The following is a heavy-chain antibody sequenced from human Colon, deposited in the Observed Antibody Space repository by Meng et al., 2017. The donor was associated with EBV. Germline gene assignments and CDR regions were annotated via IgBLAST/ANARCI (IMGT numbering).Heavy chain of an antibody. CDR3: ARYVFDSSSLYSNWFDP. CDR1: GGSISRGTYY. Sequence: HVQLEEPGPGLVKPSQTLSLPCTGSGGSISRGTYYLGWIRQLPGKGLEWIAYIHYSGSTYYSPSLKSRVTISVDTSKNQLSLKLSSMTAADTAVYYCARYVFDSSSLYSNWFDPWGQGTLVTVSS. D-gene: IGHD3-22*01. CDR2: IHYSGST. J-gene: IGHJ5*02. V-gene: IGHV4-31*03.